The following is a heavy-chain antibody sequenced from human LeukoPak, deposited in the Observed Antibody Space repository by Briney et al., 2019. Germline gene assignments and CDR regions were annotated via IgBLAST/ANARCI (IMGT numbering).Heavy chain of an antibody. Sequence: GGSLRLFCTASGFTFGDYAMSWIRQAPGKGLEWVGFIRSKAYGETADYAASVKGRFTISRDDSRAIAYLQMNSLKTEDTAVYHCTRDRGAYNLYDYWGQGTLVTVSS. CDR2: IRSKAYGETA. CDR1: GFTFGDYA. D-gene: IGHD1-1*01. J-gene: IGHJ4*02. CDR3: TRDRGAYNLYDY. V-gene: IGHV3-49*03.